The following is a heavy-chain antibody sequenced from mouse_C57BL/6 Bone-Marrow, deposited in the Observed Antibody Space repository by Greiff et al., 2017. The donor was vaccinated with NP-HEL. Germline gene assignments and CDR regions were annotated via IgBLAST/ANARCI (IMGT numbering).Heavy chain of an antibody. CDR1: GYTFTDYN. J-gene: IGHJ3*01. Sequence: VQLLQSGPELVKPGASVKMSCKASGYTFTDYNMHWVKQSHGKSLEWIGYINPNNGGTSFNPKFKGKATLTENKSSRTAYLELRSLTSEDYAVYYCARCDSSYILDYWGQGTLVTVSA. D-gene: IGHD1-1*01. CDR2: INPNNGGT. CDR3: ARCDSSYILDY. V-gene: IGHV1-22*01.